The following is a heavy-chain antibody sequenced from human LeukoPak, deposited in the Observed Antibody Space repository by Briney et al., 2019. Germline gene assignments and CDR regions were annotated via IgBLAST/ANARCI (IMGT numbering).Heavy chain of an antibody. V-gene: IGHV1-8*01. J-gene: IGHJ4*02. Sequence: GASVKVSCKAFGYTFTNYHISWLRQATGQGLEWMGWMNPDSGETGYTQKIQGRVTMTRDTSISTAYLEVTSLTSEDTAVYYCARNWQSGSAKFDYWGQGTLVTVSS. D-gene: IGHD3-10*01. CDR3: ARNWQSGSAKFDY. CDR1: GYTFTNYH. CDR2: MNPDSGET.